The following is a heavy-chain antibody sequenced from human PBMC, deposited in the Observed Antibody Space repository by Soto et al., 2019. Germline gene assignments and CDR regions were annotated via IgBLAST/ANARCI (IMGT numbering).Heavy chain of an antibody. J-gene: IGHJ5*02. CDR1: GGSIKSYY. Sequence: PSETLSLTCTVSGGSIKSYYWNWIRQPPGKGLEWIGYVYYSGTTNYNPSLNSRVTISVDTSKNQFSLRLRSVTTADTAVYYCARQSEDFDVWGQGALVTVSS. V-gene: IGHV4-59*01. CDR3: ARQSEDFDV. CDR2: VYYSGTT. D-gene: IGHD2-15*01.